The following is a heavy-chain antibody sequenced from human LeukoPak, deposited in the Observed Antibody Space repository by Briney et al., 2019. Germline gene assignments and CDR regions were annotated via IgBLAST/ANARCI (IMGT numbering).Heavy chain of an antibody. CDR1: GGSISSYY. J-gene: IGHJ6*02. Sequence: SETLSLTCTVSGGSISSYYWSWIRQPPGKGLEWIGYIYYSGSTNYNPSLKSRVTISVDTSKNQFSLKLSSVIAADTAVYYCARDRVGGSGSYYYYGMDVWGQGTTVTVSS. CDR3: ARDRVGGSGSYYYYGMDV. D-gene: IGHD3-10*01. V-gene: IGHV4-59*01. CDR2: IYYSGST.